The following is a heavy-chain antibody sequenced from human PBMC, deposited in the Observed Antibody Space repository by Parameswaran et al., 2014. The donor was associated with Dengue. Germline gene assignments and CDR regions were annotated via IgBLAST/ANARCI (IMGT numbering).Heavy chain of an antibody. Sequence: VRQAPGKGLEWVGRTRNKANSYTTEYAASVKGRFTISRDDSKNSLYLQMNSLKTEDTAVYYCARGRGYSNTYYYYMDVWGKGTTVTVSS. D-gene: IGHD4-11*01. CDR2: TRNKANSYTT. CDR3: ARGRGYSNTYYYYMDV. J-gene: IGHJ6*03. V-gene: IGHV3-72*01.